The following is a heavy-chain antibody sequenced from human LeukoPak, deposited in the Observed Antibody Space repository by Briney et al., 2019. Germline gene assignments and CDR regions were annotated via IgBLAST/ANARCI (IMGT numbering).Heavy chain of an antibody. Sequence: PSETLSLTCTVSGGSISSSSCYWGWIRQPPGKGLEWIGSIYYSGSTYYNPSLKSRVTISVDTSKNQFSLKLSSVTAADTAVYYCARVQSSGSLPLFDYWGQGTLVTVSS. J-gene: IGHJ4*02. CDR1: GGSISSSSCY. CDR3: ARVQSSGSLPLFDY. D-gene: IGHD3-22*01. V-gene: IGHV4-39*01. CDR2: IYYSGST.